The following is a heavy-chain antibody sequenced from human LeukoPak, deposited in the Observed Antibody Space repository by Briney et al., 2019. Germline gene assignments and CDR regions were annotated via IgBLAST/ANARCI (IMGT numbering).Heavy chain of an antibody. J-gene: IGHJ3*02. Sequence: SETLSLTCTVSGGSISTSNYYWGWIRQPPGKGLEWIGNIFYSGSTYYNPSLKSRVTISVDTSKNQFSLKLSSVTAADTAVYYCARDRYYYGSGGHDAFDIWGQGTMVTVSS. CDR2: IFYSGST. D-gene: IGHD3-10*01. CDR3: ARDRYYYGSGGHDAFDI. V-gene: IGHV4-39*07. CDR1: GGSISTSNYY.